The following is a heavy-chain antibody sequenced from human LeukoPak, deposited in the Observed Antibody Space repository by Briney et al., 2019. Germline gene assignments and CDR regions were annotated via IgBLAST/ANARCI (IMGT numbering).Heavy chain of an antibody. Sequence: PSETLSLTCTVSGGSISSAGFYWNWIRQHPGKGLEWLGYIYSSGSTDYNPSLNRRVTISLDKSRSQFSLKMISVTAADTAVYYCARSGADYDLVTGIFAYWGQGILVAVSS. V-gene: IGHV4-31*03. D-gene: IGHD3-9*01. CDR1: GGSISSAGFY. CDR2: IYSSGST. CDR3: ARSGADYDLVTGIFAY. J-gene: IGHJ4*02.